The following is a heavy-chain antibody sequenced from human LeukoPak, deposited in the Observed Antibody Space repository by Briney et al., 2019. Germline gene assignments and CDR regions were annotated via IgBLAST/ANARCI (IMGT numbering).Heavy chain of an antibody. D-gene: IGHD5-12*01. Sequence: SETLSLTCTVSGGSISSGSYCWSWIRQPAGKGLEWIGRIYTSGSTNYNPFLKSRVTISVDTSKNQFSLKLSSVTAADTAVYYCARGSSGYSGYYYYYYMDVWGKGTTVTISS. V-gene: IGHV4-61*02. J-gene: IGHJ6*03. CDR3: ARGSSGYSGYYYYYYMDV. CDR2: IYTSGST. CDR1: GGSISSGSYC.